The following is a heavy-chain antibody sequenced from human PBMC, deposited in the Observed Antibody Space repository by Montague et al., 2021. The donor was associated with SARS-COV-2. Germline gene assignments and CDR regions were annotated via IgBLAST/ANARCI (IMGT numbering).Heavy chain of an antibody. Sequence: SLSLSLAASGFIISDYYMSWIRQAPGKGLEWLSYISNGTSNIKYADSVKGRFTVSRDNAKNSLYLQMNSLRAEDTAVYYCARVLLGISHGDYWGQGTLVTVSS. V-gene: IGHV3-11*01. CDR1: GFIISDYY. D-gene: IGHD2-8*02. J-gene: IGHJ4*02. CDR2: ISNGTSNI. CDR3: ARVLLGISHGDY.